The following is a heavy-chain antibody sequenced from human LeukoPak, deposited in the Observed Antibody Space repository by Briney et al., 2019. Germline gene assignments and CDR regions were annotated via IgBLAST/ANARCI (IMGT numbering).Heavy chain of an antibody. CDR3: ATLNYVWGSYRD. V-gene: IGHV1-24*01. CDR2: FDPEDGET. D-gene: IGHD3-16*02. Sequence: ASVKVSCKVSGYTLTELSIHWVRQAPGKGLEWMGGFDPEDGETIYAQKFQGRVTMTEDTSTDTAYMELSSLRSEDTAVCYCATLNYVWGSYRDWGQGTLVTVSS. CDR1: GYTLTELS. J-gene: IGHJ4*02.